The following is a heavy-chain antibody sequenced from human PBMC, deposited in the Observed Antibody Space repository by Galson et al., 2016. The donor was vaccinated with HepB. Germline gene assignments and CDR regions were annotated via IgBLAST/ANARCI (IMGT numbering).Heavy chain of an antibody. CDR2: ISGSGGST. CDR1: GFTLSSYA. V-gene: IGHV3-23*01. Sequence: SMRLSCAASGFTLSSYAMSWVRKAPGKGLEWVSAISGSGGSTYYADSVKGRFTISRDDSKNTLYLQMNNLGAEDTAVYYCARDLSLGSGSDWGQGTLVTVSS. J-gene: IGHJ4*02. CDR3: ARDLSLGSGSD. D-gene: IGHD3-10*01.